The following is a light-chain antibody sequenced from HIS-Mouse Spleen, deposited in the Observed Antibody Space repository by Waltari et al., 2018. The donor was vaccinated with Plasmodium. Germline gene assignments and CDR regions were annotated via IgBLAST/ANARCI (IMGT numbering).Light chain of an antibody. Sequence: SYELTQPLSVSVALGQTARITCGGNNIGSKNVHWYQQKPGQAPFQVIDRDSKRSSGFPAPFSGTNSGNTTTLTISSAQAGDDADYYCQVWDSSTAKVVFGGGTKLTVL. CDR2: RDS. V-gene: IGLV3-9*01. CDR3: QVWDSSTAKVV. CDR1: NIGSKN. J-gene: IGLJ2*01.